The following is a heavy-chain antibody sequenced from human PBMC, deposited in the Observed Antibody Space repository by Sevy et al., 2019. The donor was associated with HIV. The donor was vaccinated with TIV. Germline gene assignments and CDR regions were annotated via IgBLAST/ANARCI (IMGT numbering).Heavy chain of an antibody. CDR3: ARDSPVLTY. CDR1: GFTFSNHG. J-gene: IGHJ4*02. Sequence: GGYLRLSCAASGFTFSNHGMSWVRQAPGKGLEWVSAISSSGDATYYADSVKGRFTISRDNSKLYLQMNSLRAEDTAVYYCARDSPVLTYWGQGTLVTVSS. CDR2: ISSSGDAT. D-gene: IGHD4-17*01. V-gene: IGHV3-23*01.